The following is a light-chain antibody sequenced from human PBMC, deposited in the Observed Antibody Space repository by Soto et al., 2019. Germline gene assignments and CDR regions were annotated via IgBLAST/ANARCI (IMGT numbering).Light chain of an antibody. CDR2: GAS. CDR1: QSVSSSY. CDR3: QQYGSSPGYT. Sequence: EIVLTQSPGTLSLSPGERATLSCRASQSVSSSYLAWYQQKPGQAPRLLIYGASSSATGIPDRFSGSGSGTDFTLTISRLEPEDCAVYYCQQYGSSPGYTFGQGTKLEIK. V-gene: IGKV3-20*01. J-gene: IGKJ2*01.